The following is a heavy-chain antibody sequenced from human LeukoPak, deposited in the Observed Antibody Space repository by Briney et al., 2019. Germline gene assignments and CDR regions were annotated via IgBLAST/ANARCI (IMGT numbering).Heavy chain of an antibody. J-gene: IGHJ4*02. Sequence: GGSLRLSCAASGFTFRDYYMIWIRQAPGKGLEWVSYISSSGDTMYYADSVKGRFTISRDNAQKSLYLHMYSLSAEDTAVYYCARVGLYFDILTGYSPAYYFDFWGQGTLVTVSS. D-gene: IGHD3-9*01. CDR1: GFTFRDYY. V-gene: IGHV3-11*01. CDR2: ISSSGDTM. CDR3: ARVGLYFDILTGYSPAYYFDF.